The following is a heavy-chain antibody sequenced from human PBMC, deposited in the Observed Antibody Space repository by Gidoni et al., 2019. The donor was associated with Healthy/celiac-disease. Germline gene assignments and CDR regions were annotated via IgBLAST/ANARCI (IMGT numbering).Heavy chain of an antibody. V-gene: IGHV3-21*01. D-gene: IGHD3-10*01. CDR1: GFTFSSYS. J-gene: IGHJ6*02. CDR3: ARVPGGLDV. Sequence: EVQLVESGGGLVKPGGSLRLSCAASGFTFSSYSMNWVRQAPGKGLEWVSSISSSSSYTYYADSVKGRFTISRDNAKNSLYLQMNSLRAEDTAVYYCARVPGGLDVWGQGTTVTVSS. CDR2: ISSSSSYT.